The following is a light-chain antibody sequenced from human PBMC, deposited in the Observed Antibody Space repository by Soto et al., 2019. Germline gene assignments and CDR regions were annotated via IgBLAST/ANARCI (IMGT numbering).Light chain of an antibody. Sequence: QSVLTQPPSASGTPGQGGTISCSASSSNIGSNSVYWYQHLPGTAPKLLIYSDNQRPSAVPGRFSGSKSGTSASLAISGLLSEDEADYYCATWDDSLNVVFGGGTKVTVL. CDR1: SSNIGSNS. CDR2: SDN. J-gene: IGLJ2*01. CDR3: ATWDDSLNVV. V-gene: IGLV1-44*01.